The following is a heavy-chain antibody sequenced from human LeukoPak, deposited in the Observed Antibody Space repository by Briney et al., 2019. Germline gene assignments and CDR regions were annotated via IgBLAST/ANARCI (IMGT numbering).Heavy chain of an antibody. Sequence: GASVKVSCKASGYTFTGYYMHWVRQAPGQGLEWMGWINPNSGGTNYAQKFQGRVTMTRDTSISTAYMELSRLRSDDTAVYYRAREVRGVIIVDPYFDYWGQGTLVTVSS. CDR1: GYTFTGYY. D-gene: IGHD3-10*01. CDR2: INPNSGGT. CDR3: AREVRGVIIVDPYFDY. J-gene: IGHJ4*02. V-gene: IGHV1-2*02.